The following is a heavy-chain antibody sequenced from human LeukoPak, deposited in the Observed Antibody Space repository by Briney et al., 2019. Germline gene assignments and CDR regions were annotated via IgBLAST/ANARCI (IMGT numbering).Heavy chain of an antibody. V-gene: IGHV1-24*01. J-gene: IGHJ6*02. D-gene: IGHD3-10*01. Sequence: ASVKVSCKVSGYTLTELSMHWVRQAPGKGLEWMGGFDPEDGETIYAQKFQGRVTMTRNTSISTAYMELSRLRSDDTAVYYCARDTYYYGSGSYPYYYYYYGMDVWGQGTTVTVSS. CDR1: GYTLTELS. CDR3: ARDTYYYGSGSYPYYYYYYGMDV. CDR2: FDPEDGET.